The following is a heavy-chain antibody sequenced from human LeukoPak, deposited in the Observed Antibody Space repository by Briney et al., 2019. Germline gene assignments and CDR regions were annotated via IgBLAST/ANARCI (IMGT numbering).Heavy chain of an antibody. CDR3: ARDALYSSGWHYYYYGMDV. Sequence: GGSLRLSCAASGFTFSDHYMDWVRQAPGKGLEWVGRTRNKANSYTTECAASVKGRFTISRDDSKNSLYLQMNSLKTEDTAVYYCARDALYSSGWHYYYYGMDVWGQGTTVTVSS. D-gene: IGHD6-19*01. J-gene: IGHJ6*02. CDR1: GFTFSDHY. CDR2: TRNKANSYTT. V-gene: IGHV3-72*01.